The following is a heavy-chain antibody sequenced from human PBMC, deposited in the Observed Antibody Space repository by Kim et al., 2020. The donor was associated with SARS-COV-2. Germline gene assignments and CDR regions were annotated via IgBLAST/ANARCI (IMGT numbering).Heavy chain of an antibody. V-gene: IGHV3-73*01. CDR2: IRSKANSYAT. CDR1: GFTFSSSA. D-gene: IGHD1-1*01. Sequence: GGSLRLSCAASGFTFSSSAMHWVRQASGQGLEWVGRIRSKANSYATVYAASVKGRFTISRDDSKSTAYLQMNSLKTEDTAVYYCTSGPGTTLAFWDAFD. CDR3: TSGPGTTLAFWDAFD. J-gene: IGHJ3*02.